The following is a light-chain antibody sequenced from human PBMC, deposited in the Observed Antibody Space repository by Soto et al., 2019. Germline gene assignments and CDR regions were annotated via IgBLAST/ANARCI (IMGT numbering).Light chain of an antibody. Sequence: QSALTQPASVSESPGQSITISCTGTSSDVGGYKYVAWYQQHPGKAPKLMIYDVSFRPPGVSSRFSGSKSGNTASLTISGLQAEDEADYYCSSYTNINTDVFGSGTKLTVL. CDR2: DVS. CDR1: SSDVGGYKY. V-gene: IGLV2-14*01. J-gene: IGLJ1*01. CDR3: SSYTNINTDV.